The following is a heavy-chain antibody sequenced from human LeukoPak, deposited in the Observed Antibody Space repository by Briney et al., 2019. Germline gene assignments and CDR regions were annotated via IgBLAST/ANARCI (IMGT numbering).Heavy chain of an antibody. CDR1: GFTFSDYF. D-gene: IGHD3-3*01. Sequence: GGSLRLSCAASGFTFSDYFMTWVRQAPGKGLEWISYMSSSGGTVYYADSVKGRFTISRDNSKNTLYLQMNSLRAEDTAVYYCAKDRGFLEWLPDYWGQGTLVTVSS. CDR3: AKDRGFLEWLPDY. CDR2: MSSSGGTV. J-gene: IGHJ4*02. V-gene: IGHV3-11*04.